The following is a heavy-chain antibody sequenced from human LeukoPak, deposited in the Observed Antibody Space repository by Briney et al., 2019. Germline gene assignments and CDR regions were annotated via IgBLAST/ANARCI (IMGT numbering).Heavy chain of an antibody. CDR2: ISYDGSNK. J-gene: IGHJ4*02. V-gene: IGHV3-30*18. Sequence: GGSLRLSCAASGFTFSSYGMHWVRQAPGKGLEWVAVISYDGSNKYYADSVKGRFTISRDNSKNTLYLQMNSLRAEDTAVYYCAKHLGVSGSFGLNYWGQGTLVTVSS. D-gene: IGHD1-26*01. CDR3: AKHLGVSGSFGLNY. CDR1: GFTFSSYG.